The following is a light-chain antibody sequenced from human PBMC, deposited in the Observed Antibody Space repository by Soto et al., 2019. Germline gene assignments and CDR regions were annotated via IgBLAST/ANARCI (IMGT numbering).Light chain of an antibody. V-gene: IGLV7-46*01. J-gene: IGLJ3*02. CDR1: TGAVTSGHY. CDR3: LLSYSGARV. CDR2: NTS. Sequence: QAVVTQEPSLTVSPGGTVTLTGGYITGAVTSGHYPYWFQQKPGQAPRTLVYNTSDKHAWAPARFSGSLLGGKAALTLSGAQPEDEAEYYCLLSYSGARVFGGGTKLTVL.